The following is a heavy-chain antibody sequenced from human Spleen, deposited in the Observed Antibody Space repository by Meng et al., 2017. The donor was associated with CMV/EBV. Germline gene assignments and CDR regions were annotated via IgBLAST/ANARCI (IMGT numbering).Heavy chain of an antibody. Sequence: SCKGIGYSCRRYYLHWVRQAPGHGLEWVGIINPTNRTPTYPHKFQGGVSMTRDTSKRTVYMELSSLLSEDTAVYYCATGGNQSPAGYWGQGILVTVSS. CDR1: GYSCRRYY. CDR3: ATGGNQSPAGY. J-gene: IGHJ4*02. V-gene: IGHV1-46*01. CDR2: INPTNRTP. D-gene: IGHD1-14*01.